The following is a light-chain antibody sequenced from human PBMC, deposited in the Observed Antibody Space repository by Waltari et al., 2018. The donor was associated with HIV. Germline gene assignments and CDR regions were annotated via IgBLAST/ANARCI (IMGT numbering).Light chain of an antibody. CDR1: QDISSY. J-gene: IGKJ1*01. CDR3: QQYYSYPWT. Sequence: AIRMTQSPSSFSASTGDRVTITCRASQDISSYLAWYQQKPGKAPKLLIYAASTLQSGVPSNFSASGSGTDFTLTISCLQSVDFATYYCQQYYSYPWTFSQGTKVEIK. CDR2: AAS. V-gene: IGKV1-8*01.